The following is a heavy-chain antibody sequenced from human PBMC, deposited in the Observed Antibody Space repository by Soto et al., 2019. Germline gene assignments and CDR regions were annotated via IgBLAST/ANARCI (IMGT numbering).Heavy chain of an antibody. J-gene: IGHJ4*02. CDR1: GFSLSTSGVG. D-gene: IGHD2-21*02. CDR2: IYWDDDK. V-gene: IGHV2-5*02. CDR3: AYRTYGGDSTSPFDY. Sequence: QITLKESGPTLVKPSQTLTLTCTFSGFSLSTSGVGVGWVRQPPGKALEWLALIYWDDDKRYSPSLESRLTITKEPSRNQVVLTMTAMDPVDTATYYCAYRTYGGDSTSPFDYWGQGTLVTVSS.